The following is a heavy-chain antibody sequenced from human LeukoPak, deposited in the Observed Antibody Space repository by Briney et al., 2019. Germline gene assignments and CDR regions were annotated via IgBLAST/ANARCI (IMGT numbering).Heavy chain of an antibody. CDR1: GFTFSGYW. D-gene: IGHD1-26*01. V-gene: IGHV3-7*03. Sequence: GGSLRLSCAASGFTFSGYWMTWARQAPGKGLEWVANINPDGSQKYYVDSVKGRFTISRDNAKNSLYLQMNSLRAEDTAVYYCARDLGSYYDWFDPWGQGTLVTVSS. CDR2: INPDGSQK. CDR3: ARDLGSYYDWFDP. J-gene: IGHJ5*02.